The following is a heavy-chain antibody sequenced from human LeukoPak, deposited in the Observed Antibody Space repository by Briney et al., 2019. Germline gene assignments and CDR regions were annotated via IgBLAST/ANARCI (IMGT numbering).Heavy chain of an antibody. Sequence: PSETLSLTCAVYGGSFSGYYWSWIRQPPGKGLEWIGEINHSGSTNYNPSLKSRVTISVDTSKNQFSLKLSSVTAADTAVYYCAMPYYDFWSGRHNWFDPWGQGTLVTVSS. CDR3: AMPYYDFWSGRHNWFDP. CDR1: GGSFSGYY. CDR2: INHSGST. V-gene: IGHV4-34*01. D-gene: IGHD3-3*01. J-gene: IGHJ5*02.